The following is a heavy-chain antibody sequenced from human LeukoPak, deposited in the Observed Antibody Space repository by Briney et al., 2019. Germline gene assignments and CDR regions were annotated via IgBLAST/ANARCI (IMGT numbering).Heavy chain of an antibody. Sequence: GGSLRLSCAASGFTFSSYSMNWVRQAPGKGLEWVSSISSGSSYIYYADSVKGRFTISRDNAKNSLYLQMNSLRAEDTAVYYCAREGYDSSGSLFGWFDPWGQGTLVTVSS. J-gene: IGHJ5*02. CDR3: AREGYDSSGSLFGWFDP. V-gene: IGHV3-21*01. CDR1: GFTFSSYS. D-gene: IGHD3-22*01. CDR2: ISSGSSYI.